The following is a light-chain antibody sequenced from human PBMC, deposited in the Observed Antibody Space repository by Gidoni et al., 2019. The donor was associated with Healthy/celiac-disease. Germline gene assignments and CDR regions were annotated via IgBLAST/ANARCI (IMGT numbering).Light chain of an antibody. CDR3: QQYGSSPPWT. V-gene: IGKV3-20*01. CDR1: QSVSSSY. CDR2: GAS. Sequence: VLTPSPGTLSLSPGERATLSCRASQSVSSSYLAWYQQKPGQAPRLLIYGASSRATGIPDRFSGSGSGTDFTLTISRLDPEDFAVYYCQQYGSSPPWTFGQGTKVEIK. J-gene: IGKJ1*01.